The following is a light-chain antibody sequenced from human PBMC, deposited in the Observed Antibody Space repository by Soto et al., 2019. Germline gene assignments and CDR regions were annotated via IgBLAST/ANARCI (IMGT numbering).Light chain of an antibody. Sequence: EIVMTQSPDTLSVSPVERATLSCRASHSVSDRVVWYQQKSGQAPSLLIYAASTRAAGVPARFSGSGSGTEFTLTISSLQSEDFAVYYCQHYNYWLWTFGQGTKVDIK. CDR3: QHYNYWLWT. J-gene: IGKJ1*01. V-gene: IGKV3-15*01. CDR1: HSVSDR. CDR2: AAS.